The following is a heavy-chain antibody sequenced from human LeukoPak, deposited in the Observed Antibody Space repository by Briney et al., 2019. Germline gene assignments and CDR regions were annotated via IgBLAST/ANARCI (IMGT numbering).Heavy chain of an antibody. V-gene: IGHV1-69*05. CDR2: IIPIFGTA. D-gene: IGHD3-22*01. J-gene: IGHJ4*02. Sequence: VASVKVSCKASGGTFSSYAISWVRQAPGQGLEWMGRIIPIFGTANYAQKFQGRVTITTDESTSTAYMELSSLRSEDTAVYYCARDQVYYYDSSGYYWDYWGQGTLVTVSS. CDR1: GGTFSSYA. CDR3: ARDQVYYYDSSGYYWDY.